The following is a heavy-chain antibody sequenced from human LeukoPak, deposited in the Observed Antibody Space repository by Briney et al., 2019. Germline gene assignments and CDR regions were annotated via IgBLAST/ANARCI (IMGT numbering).Heavy chain of an antibody. D-gene: IGHD3-22*01. V-gene: IGHV4-34*01. CDR3: ASSRIVVPSGFENY. J-gene: IGHJ4*02. CDR1: GGSFSGYY. CDR2: INHSGST. Sequence: SETLSLTCAVYGGSFSGYYWSWIRPPPGKGLEWIGEINHSGSTNYNPSLKSRVTISVDTSKNQFSLKLSSVTAADTAVYYCASSRIVVPSGFENYWGQGTLVTVSS.